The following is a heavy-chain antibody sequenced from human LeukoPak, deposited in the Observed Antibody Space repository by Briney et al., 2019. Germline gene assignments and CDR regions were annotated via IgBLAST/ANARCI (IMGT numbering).Heavy chain of an antibody. J-gene: IGHJ4*02. CDR1: GYTLTELS. CDR3: ASFKEVGYYFDY. Sequence: GSVKVSCKVSGYTLTELSMHWVRQAPGKGLEWMGGFDPEGGETIYAQKFQGRVTMTEDTSTDTAYMELSSLRSEDTAVYYCASFKEVGYYFDYWGQGTLVTVSS. D-gene: IGHD1-26*01. CDR2: FDPEGGET. V-gene: IGHV1-24*01.